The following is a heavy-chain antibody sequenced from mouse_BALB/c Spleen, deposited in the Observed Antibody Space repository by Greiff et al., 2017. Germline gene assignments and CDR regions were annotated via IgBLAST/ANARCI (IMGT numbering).Heavy chain of an antibody. J-gene: IGHJ4*01. Sequence: VQLKESGPELVKPGASVKMSCKASGYTFTDYVISWVKQRTGQGLEWIGEIYPGSGSTYYNEKFKGKATLTADKSSNTAYMQLSSLTSEDSAVYFCARYYDYDKGYYAMDYWGQGTSVTVSS. CDR3: ARYYDYDKGYYAMDY. V-gene: IGHV1-77*01. CDR1: GYTFTDYV. CDR2: IYPGSGST. D-gene: IGHD2-4*01.